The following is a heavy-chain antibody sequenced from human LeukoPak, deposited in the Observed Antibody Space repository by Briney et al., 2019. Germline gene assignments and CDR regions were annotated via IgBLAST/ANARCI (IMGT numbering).Heavy chain of an antibody. V-gene: IGHV1-8*01. Sequence: ASMKVSCKASGYAFTSDDINWMRQAPGQGLEWLGWMSPDSGHTGYARNFQGRITMTGDTSISTAYMELSSLGSEDTAVYYCARTSRGVGFLVDPWGQGTLVTVSS. CDR1: GYAFTSDD. CDR2: MSPDSGHT. J-gene: IGHJ5*02. D-gene: IGHD3-10*01. CDR3: ARTSRGVGFLVDP.